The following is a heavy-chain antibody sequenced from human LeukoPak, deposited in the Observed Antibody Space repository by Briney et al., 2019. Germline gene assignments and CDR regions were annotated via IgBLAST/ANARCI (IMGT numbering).Heavy chain of an antibody. V-gene: IGHV1-2*02. CDR3: ARDGGDSSSWLDY. Sequence: ASVKVSCKASGYTFTGYYMHWVRQAPGQGLEWMGWINPNSGGTNYAQKFQGRVTMTRDTSISTAYMELSRLRSDDTAVYYCARDGGDSSSWLDYWGQGTLATVSS. J-gene: IGHJ4*02. CDR2: INPNSGGT. CDR1: GYTFTGYY. D-gene: IGHD6-13*01.